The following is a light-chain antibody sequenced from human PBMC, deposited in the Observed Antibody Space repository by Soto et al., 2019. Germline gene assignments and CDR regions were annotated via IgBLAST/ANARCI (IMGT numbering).Light chain of an antibody. Sequence: QSVLTQPPSMSGAPGQRVTISCTGSSSNIGAGYDVHWYQQFPGTAPKLLIYTNSNRPSGVPDRFSGSKSGTSAPLAITGLQAEDEADYYCQSYDSSLSVVFGGGTKLTVL. CDR2: TNS. J-gene: IGLJ2*01. CDR1: SSNIGAGYD. CDR3: QSYDSSLSVV. V-gene: IGLV1-40*01.